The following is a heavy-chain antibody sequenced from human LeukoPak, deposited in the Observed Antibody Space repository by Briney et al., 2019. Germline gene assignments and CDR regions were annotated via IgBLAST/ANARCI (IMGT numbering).Heavy chain of an antibody. CDR3: ARAYYGMDV. J-gene: IGHJ6*02. V-gene: IGHV4-39*07. CDR2: IYYSGST. Sequence: SETLSLTCTVSGGSISSSSYYWGWIHQPPGKGLEWIGSIYYSGSTYYNPSLKSRVTISVDTSKNQFSLKLSSVTAADTAVYYCARAYYGMDVWGQGTTVTVSS. CDR1: GGSISSSSYY.